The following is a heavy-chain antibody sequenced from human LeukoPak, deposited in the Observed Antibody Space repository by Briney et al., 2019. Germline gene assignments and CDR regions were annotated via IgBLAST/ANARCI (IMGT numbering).Heavy chain of an antibody. V-gene: IGHV4-59*08. CDR1: GGSISSYY. J-gene: IGHJ3*02. CDR3: ARQGSGGTAFDI. D-gene: IGHD1-26*01. CDR2: IYSSGST. Sequence: SETLSLTCIVSGGSISSYYWSWIRQPLGKGLEWIGYIYSSGSTNSNPSLKSRVTISVDTSKSQFSLKMTSVTAADTAVYYCARQGSGGTAFDIWGQGTMVTVSS.